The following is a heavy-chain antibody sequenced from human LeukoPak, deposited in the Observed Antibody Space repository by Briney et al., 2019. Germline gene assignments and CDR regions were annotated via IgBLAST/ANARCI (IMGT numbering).Heavy chain of an antibody. CDR2: ISGSGGST. J-gene: IGHJ5*02. CDR1: RFTFSSYA. D-gene: IGHD1-26*01. Sequence: GGSLRLSCAASRFTFSSYAMSWVRQAPGKGLEWVSAISGSGGSTYYADSVKGRFTISRDNSKNTLYLQMNSLRAEDTAVYYCAKDLRVGVTNGWLDPWGQGTLVTVSS. CDR3: AKDLRVGVTNGWLDP. V-gene: IGHV3-23*01.